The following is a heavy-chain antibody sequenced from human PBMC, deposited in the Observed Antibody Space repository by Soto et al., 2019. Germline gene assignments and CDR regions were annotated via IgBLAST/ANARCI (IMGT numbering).Heavy chain of an antibody. CDR2: IIPIFGTA. CDR1: GGTFSSYA. Sequence: GASVKVSCKASGGTFSSYAISWVRQAPGQGLEWMGGIIPIFGTANYAQKFQGRVTITADKSTSTAYMELSSLRSEDTAVYYCARDLKYSSFLTKSYYYGMDVWGQGTTVTVSS. D-gene: IGHD6-6*01. CDR3: ARDLKYSSFLTKSYYYGMDV. V-gene: IGHV1-69*06. J-gene: IGHJ6*02.